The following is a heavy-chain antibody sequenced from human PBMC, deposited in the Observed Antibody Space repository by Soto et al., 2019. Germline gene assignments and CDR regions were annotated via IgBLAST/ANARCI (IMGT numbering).Heavy chain of an antibody. Sequence: QAQLVQSGAEVKKPGASVKVSCKASGYTFTEYDINWVRQATGQGLEWMGWMNPNSGNTGYAQNFQGRVTMTRDNSITTAYMELTSLRDDDSAVYYCAGEKVGTTGIDFWGQGTLVTVSS. D-gene: IGHD1-26*01. CDR3: AGEKVGTTGIDF. J-gene: IGHJ4*02. V-gene: IGHV1-8*01. CDR2: MNPNSGNT. CDR1: GYTFTEYD.